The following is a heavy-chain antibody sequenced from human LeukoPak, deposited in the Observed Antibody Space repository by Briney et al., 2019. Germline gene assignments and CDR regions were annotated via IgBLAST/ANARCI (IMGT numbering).Heavy chain of an antibody. V-gene: IGHV4-59*08. CDR2: IYYSGST. CDR3: ARQYYYDSSGYLDY. D-gene: IGHD3-22*01. Sequence: SETLSLTCTVSGGSISSYFWSWIRQPPGKGLEWIGYIYYSGSTNYNPSLKSRVTISVDTSKDQFSLKLSSVTAADTAVYYCARQYYYDSSGYLDYWGQGTLVTVSS. J-gene: IGHJ4*02. CDR1: GGSISSYF.